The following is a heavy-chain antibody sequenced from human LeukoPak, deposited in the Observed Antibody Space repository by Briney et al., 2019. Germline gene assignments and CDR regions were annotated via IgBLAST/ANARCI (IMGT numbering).Heavy chain of an antibody. J-gene: IGHJ4*02. V-gene: IGHV3-21*01. CDR1: GFTFSSYT. CDR3: ARDAGNTAFDY. D-gene: IGHD5-18*01. CDR2: ISSSSTYI. Sequence: KPGGSLRLSCGASGFTFSSYTMTWVRQAPGKGLEWVSSISSSSTYIQYADSVKGRFTISRDNAKNSVYLQMNSLRDDDTAVYYCARDAGNTAFDYWGQGTLVTVSS.